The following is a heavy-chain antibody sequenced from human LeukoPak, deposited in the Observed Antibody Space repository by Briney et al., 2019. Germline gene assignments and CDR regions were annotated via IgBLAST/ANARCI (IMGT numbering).Heavy chain of an antibody. CDR2: IYYSGST. J-gene: IGHJ4*02. CDR3: ASGSDPYYFGY. V-gene: IGHV4-59*01. CDR1: GGSISSYY. D-gene: IGHD2-2*03. Sequence: PSETLSLTCTVSGGSISSYYWSWIRQPPGKGLEWIGYIYYSGSTNYNTSLKSRATTSVDTSKNQFSLKLSSVPAAHTAVYYGASGSDPYYFGYWGQGTLVTVSS.